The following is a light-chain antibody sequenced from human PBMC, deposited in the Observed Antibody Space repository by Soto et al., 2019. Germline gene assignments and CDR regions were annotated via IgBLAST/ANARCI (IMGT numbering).Light chain of an antibody. Sequence: DIQMTQSPSSLSASVGDTATITCRASQSINTYLNWYQQKPGKAPKLLIYAASSLQSGVPSRFSGSGSGTDFTLTISSLQPEDVETYYCQQSYSTPRTFVQGTKLEIK. CDR3: QQSYSTPRT. V-gene: IGKV1-39*01. J-gene: IGKJ1*01. CDR2: AAS. CDR1: QSINTY.